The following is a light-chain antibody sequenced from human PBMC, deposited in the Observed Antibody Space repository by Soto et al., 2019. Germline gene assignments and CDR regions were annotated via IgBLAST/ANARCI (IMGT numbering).Light chain of an antibody. Sequence: EVVLTQSPGTLSLSPGERATLSCRASQSVSSSYLAWYQQKPGQAPRLLIYGASTRAKGIPARFSGSGSGTNFTLAISSLQSEDFAVYYCQQYAYWPETFGQGTKVDIK. CDR1: QSVSSSY. J-gene: IGKJ1*01. V-gene: IGKV3-20*01. CDR3: QQYAYWPET. CDR2: GAS.